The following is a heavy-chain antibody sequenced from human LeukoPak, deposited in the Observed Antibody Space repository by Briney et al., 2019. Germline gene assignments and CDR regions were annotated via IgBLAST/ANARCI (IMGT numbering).Heavy chain of an antibody. D-gene: IGHD2-2*01. V-gene: IGHV3-30-3*01. CDR2: ISYDGGNK. Sequence: PGGSLRLSCAASGFTFSSYAMHWVRQAPGKGLEWVAIISYDGGNKYYADSVKGRFTISRDNSKNTLHLQMNSLRVEDTAVYYCAKELAPRYQLHRDWGQGTLVTVSS. J-gene: IGHJ4*02. CDR3: AKELAPRYQLHRD. CDR1: GFTFSSYA.